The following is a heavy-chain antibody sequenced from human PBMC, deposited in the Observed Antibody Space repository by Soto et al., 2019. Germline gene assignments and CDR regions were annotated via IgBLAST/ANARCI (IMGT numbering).Heavy chain of an antibody. Sequence: QVQLVQSGAEVKKPGSSVKVSCKASGGTFSSYTISWVRQAPGQGLEWMGRIIPILGIANYAQTFHGRGTITADKSTSTAYIELSSLRSEDTAVYYCARECCSGGSCYSIYWGQGTLVTVSS. D-gene: IGHD2-15*01. CDR1: GGTFSSYT. J-gene: IGHJ4*02. CDR2: IIPILGIA. CDR3: ARECCSGGSCYSIY. V-gene: IGHV1-69*08.